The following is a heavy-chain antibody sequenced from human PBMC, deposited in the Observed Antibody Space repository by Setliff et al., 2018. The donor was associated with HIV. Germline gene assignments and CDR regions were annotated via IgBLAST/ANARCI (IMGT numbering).Heavy chain of an antibody. CDR3: GGNGYYSIDY. Sequence: NPSETLSLTCAVYGGSFSGYYWSWIRQPPGKGLEWIGEINHSGSTHYNPSLQSRVTISVDKSKSQFSLKLNSVTAADTAVYYCGGNGYYSIDYWGQGTLVTVS. CDR2: INHSGST. J-gene: IGHJ4*02. V-gene: IGHV4-34*01. D-gene: IGHD3-22*01. CDR1: GGSFSGYY.